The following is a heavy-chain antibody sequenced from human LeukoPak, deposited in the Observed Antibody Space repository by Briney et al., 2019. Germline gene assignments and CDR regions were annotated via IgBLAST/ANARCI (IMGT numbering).Heavy chain of an antibody. D-gene: IGHD3-22*01. CDR3: AKEDGYYYGLGFDY. V-gene: IGHV3-53*01. CDR1: GFTVSSNY. J-gene: IGHJ4*02. CDR2: IYSGGST. Sequence: GGSLRLSCAASGFTVSSNYMSWVRQAPGKGLEWVSVIYSGGSTYYADSVKGRFTISRDNSKNTLYLQMNSLRAEDTAVYYCAKEDGYYYGLGFDYWGQGTLVTVSS.